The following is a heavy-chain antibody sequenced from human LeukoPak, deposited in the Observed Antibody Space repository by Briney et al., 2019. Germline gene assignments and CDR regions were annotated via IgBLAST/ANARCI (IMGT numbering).Heavy chain of an antibody. CDR1: GGSISSYY. J-gene: IGHJ4*02. CDR3: AREGYCTNGECYRGNFDH. Sequence: SETLSLTCTVSGGSISSYYWSWIRQPPGKGLEWIGYISYSGSTNYNPSLKSRVTISGDTSKNQFSLKLSSVTAADTAVYYCAREGYCTNGECYRGNFDHWGQGTLVTVSS. D-gene: IGHD2-8*01. CDR2: ISYSGST. V-gene: IGHV4-59*01.